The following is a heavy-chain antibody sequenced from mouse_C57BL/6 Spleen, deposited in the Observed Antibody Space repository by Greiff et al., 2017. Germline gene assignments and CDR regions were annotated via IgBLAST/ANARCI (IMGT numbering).Heavy chain of an antibody. V-gene: IGHV2-5*01. CDR3: AKNGFDGSSFYAMDY. CDR1: GFSLTSYG. Sequence: LQESGPGLVQPSQSLSITCTVSGFSLTSYGVHWVRQSPGKGLEWLGVIWRGGSTDYNAAFMSRLSITKDNSKSQVFFKMNSLQADDTAIYYCAKNGFDGSSFYAMDYWGQGTSVTVSS. CDR2: IWRGGST. D-gene: IGHD1-1*01. J-gene: IGHJ4*01.